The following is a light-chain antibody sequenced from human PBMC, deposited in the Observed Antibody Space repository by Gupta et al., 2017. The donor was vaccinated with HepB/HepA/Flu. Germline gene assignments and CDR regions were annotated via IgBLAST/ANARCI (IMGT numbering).Light chain of an antibody. J-gene: IGLJ1*01. V-gene: IGLV2-14*03. Sequence: QSALTQSASVSGSPGQSNTISCTVTSSDVADYVYFSWYRQHPGKAPELMIYDVTNRPSGVSNRFSGSKSGDTASLTISGLQADDEAHYYGTSYTRRNTLVFGTGTQVTVL. CDR3: TSYTRRNTLV. CDR2: DVT. CDR1: SSDVADYVY.